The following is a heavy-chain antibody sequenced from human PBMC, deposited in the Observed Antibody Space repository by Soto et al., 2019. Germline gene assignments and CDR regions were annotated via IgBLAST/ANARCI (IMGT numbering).Heavy chain of an antibody. Sequence: SETLSLTCAVSGGSISSGGYSWSWIRQPPGKGLEWIGYIYHSGSTYYNPSLKSRVTISVDRSKNQFSLKLSSVTAADTAVYYCARRLNFTYYYGMDVWGQGTTVTVSS. CDR3: ARRLNFTYYYGMDV. CDR1: GGSISSGGYS. V-gene: IGHV4-30-2*01. CDR2: IYHSGST. J-gene: IGHJ6*02.